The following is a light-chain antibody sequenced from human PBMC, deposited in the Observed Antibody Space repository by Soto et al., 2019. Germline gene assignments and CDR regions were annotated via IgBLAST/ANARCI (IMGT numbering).Light chain of an antibody. V-gene: IGLV2-14*01. Sequence: QSALTQPASVSGSPGQSITISCTGTSCDVGGYKFVSCYQQHPAKAPKLMIYEVSNRPSGVSNRFAGSKSGNTASLTISGLQGEDEADYYCSSYTTSSTRVFGGGTQLTVL. CDR2: EVS. CDR1: SCDVGGYKF. J-gene: IGLJ3*02. CDR3: SSYTTSSTRV.